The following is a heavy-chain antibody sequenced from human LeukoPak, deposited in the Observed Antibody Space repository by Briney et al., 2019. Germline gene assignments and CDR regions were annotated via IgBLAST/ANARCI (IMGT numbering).Heavy chain of an antibody. Sequence: SQTVSLTCAISGDSFSSNSAAWNWIRQSPSRGLERLGRTYYMSKWFNDYAVSVKSRITVNPDTSKNQFSLQLNSVTPEDTAVYYCARFRGSGFDLWGRGTLVTVSS. CDR3: ARFRGSGFDL. J-gene: IGHJ2*01. D-gene: IGHD3-10*01. V-gene: IGHV6-1*01. CDR2: TYYMSKWFN. CDR1: GDSFSSNSAA.